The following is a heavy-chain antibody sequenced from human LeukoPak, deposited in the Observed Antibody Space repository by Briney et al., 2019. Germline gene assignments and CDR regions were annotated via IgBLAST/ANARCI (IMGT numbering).Heavy chain of an antibody. V-gene: IGHV1-18*01. Sequence: ASVKVSCKGSGYTFASYGISWVRQARGQGLEWMGWISAYNGNTSYAQNFQGRLTRTTDTSTTTAYMELTSLTLDDTAVYYCARGTIFGVVILPWFDSWGQGTLVSVSS. CDR1: GYTFASYG. J-gene: IGHJ5*01. CDR2: ISAYNGNT. D-gene: IGHD3-3*01. CDR3: ARGTIFGVVILPWFDS.